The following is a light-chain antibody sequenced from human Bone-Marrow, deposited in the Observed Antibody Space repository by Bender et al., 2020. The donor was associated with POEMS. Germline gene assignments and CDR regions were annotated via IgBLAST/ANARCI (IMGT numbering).Light chain of an antibody. J-gene: IGLJ3*02. CDR2: EVS. Sequence: QSALTQPRSVSGSPGQSVTISCIGTSSDVGNYNSVSWYQQHPGKAPKLLIYEVSDRPSGVPDRFSGSKSGNTASLTISGLQAEDEADYYCSSYISGSTWVFGGGTKLTVL. CDR1: SSDVGNYNS. V-gene: IGLV2-18*02. CDR3: SSYISGSTWV.